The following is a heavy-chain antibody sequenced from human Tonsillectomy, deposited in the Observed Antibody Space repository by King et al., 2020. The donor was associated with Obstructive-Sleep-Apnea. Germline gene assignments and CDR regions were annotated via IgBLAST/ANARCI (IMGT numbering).Heavy chain of an antibody. D-gene: IGHD2-2*02. V-gene: IGHV3-30-3*01. CDR2: ISYDGSNK. Sequence: VQLVESGGGVVQPGRSLRLSCAASGFTFSSYAMHWVRQAPGKGLEWVTFISYDGSNKYYADSVKGRFTISRDNSKNTLYLQMDSLRAEDTALYYCAKDPRGDLFARPYLRYYYCCLDLWGQGTTVTVSS. CDR1: GFTFSSYA. J-gene: IGHJ6*02. CDR3: AKDPRGDLFARPYLRYYYCCLDL.